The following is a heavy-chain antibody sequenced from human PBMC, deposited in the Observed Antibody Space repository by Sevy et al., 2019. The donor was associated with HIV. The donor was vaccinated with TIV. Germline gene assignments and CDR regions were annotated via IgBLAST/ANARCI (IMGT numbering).Heavy chain of an antibody. Sequence: GGSLRLSCAASGFTFSNAWMSWVRQAPGKGLEWVGHIKSKTDGGTTDYAAPVKGRFTISRDDSKNTLYLQMNSLKTEDTAVYYCTTDTRYCSGGSCFWGQGTLVTAPQ. CDR2: IKSKTDGGTT. D-gene: IGHD2-15*01. CDR3: TTDTRYCSGGSCF. CDR1: GFTFSNAW. V-gene: IGHV3-15*01. J-gene: IGHJ4*02.